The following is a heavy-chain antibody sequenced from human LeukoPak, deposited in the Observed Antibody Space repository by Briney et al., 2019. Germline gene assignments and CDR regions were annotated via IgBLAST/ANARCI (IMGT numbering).Heavy chain of an antibody. V-gene: IGHV1-2*02. CDR2: INPNSGGT. Sequence: ASVKGSCKASGYTFTGYYMHWVRQAPGQGLEWMGWINPNSGGTNYAQKFQGRVTMTRDTSISTAYMELSRLRSDDTAVYYCARTAYCSSTSCSLHYWGQGTLVTVSS. CDR3: ARTAYCSSTSCSLHY. D-gene: IGHD2-2*01. J-gene: IGHJ4*02. CDR1: GYTFTGYY.